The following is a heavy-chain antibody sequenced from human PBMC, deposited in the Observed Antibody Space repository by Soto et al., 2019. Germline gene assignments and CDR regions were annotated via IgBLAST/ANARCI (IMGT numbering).Heavy chain of an antibody. Sequence: ASVKVSCKVRGYSLTELSVYWVRQAPGKGLEWMGGFDPEDGETIYAQKFQGRVTMTEDTSSDTAYMELSSLRFEDTAVYYCATGVTTFDYWGQGTLVTVSS. V-gene: IGHV1-24*01. CDR1: GYSLTELS. CDR2: FDPEDGET. CDR3: ATGVTTFDY. D-gene: IGHD4-17*01. J-gene: IGHJ4*02.